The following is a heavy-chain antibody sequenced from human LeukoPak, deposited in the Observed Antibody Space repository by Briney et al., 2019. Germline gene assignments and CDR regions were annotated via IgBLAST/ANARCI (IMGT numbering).Heavy chain of an antibody. CDR3: ARALPRYCGGVCYLYYFDY. Sequence: PGGSLRLSCAASGFTFSSYAMHWARQAPGKGLEWVAVISYDGSNKYYADSVKGRFTISRDNSKNTLYLQMNSLRAEDTAVYYCARALPRYCGGVCYLYYFDYWGQGTLVTVSS. CDR1: GFTFSSYA. D-gene: IGHD2-21*02. J-gene: IGHJ4*02. V-gene: IGHV3-30-3*01. CDR2: ISYDGSNK.